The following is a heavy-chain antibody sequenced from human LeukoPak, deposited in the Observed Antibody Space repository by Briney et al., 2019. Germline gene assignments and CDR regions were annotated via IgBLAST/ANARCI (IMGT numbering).Heavy chain of an antibody. CDR3: ARERRPWGDDF. D-gene: IGHD3-16*01. CDR2: INPNGGNI. Sequence: GASVKVSCKASGYTFTNYYIHWVRQAPGQGLEWVGLINPNGGNIGYAQRFQGRVTVTTDTSTNTVYMELNSLRSEDTAVYYCARERRPWGDDFWGQGPLVTVSP. J-gene: IGHJ4*02. CDR1: GYTFTNYY. V-gene: IGHV1-46*01.